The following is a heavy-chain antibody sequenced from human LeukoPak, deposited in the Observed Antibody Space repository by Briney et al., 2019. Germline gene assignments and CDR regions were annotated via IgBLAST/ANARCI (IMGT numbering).Heavy chain of an antibody. J-gene: IGHJ4*02. CDR2: INPNSGGT. CDR1: GYTFTSYY. Sequence: GASVKVSCKASGYTFTSYYMHWVRQAPGEGLEWMGRINPNSGGTNYGRKCQGRVTTTRDTSISTAYMELSRVRSEDTAVYYCASWYYYGSVGFDYWGQGTLVTVSS. V-gene: IGHV1-2*06. CDR3: ASWYYYGSVGFDY. D-gene: IGHD3-10*01.